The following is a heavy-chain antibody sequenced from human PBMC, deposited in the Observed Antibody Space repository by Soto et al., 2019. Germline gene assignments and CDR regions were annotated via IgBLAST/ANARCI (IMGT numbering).Heavy chain of an antibody. CDR2: ISGSGGST. J-gene: IGHJ5*02. CDR3: ARETYGDYVGYFDP. CDR1: GFTFSNYA. D-gene: IGHD4-17*01. Sequence: GSLRLSCAASGFTFSNYAMNWVRQAPGKGLEWVSVISGSGGSTYYADSVKGRFTISRDNSKNTLYLQMNSLRAEDTAVYYCARETYGDYVGYFDPWGQGIQVTVSS. V-gene: IGHV3-23*01.